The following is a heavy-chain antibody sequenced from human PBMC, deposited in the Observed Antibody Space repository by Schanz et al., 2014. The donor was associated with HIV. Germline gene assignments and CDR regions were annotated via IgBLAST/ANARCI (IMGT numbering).Heavy chain of an antibody. CDR3: GRDMRVVPAASDNWFDP. CDR1: GYTFSTYG. D-gene: IGHD2-2*01. J-gene: IGHJ5*02. Sequence: QVQLVQSGDEVKKPGASVKVSCKASGYTFSTYGISWVRQAPGQGLEWMGWINTYNGNTHHAQKLQGKVTMTTDPSTSTACIELTNLRSDDTAVYYRGRDMRVVPAASDNWFDPWGQGTLVTVSS. V-gene: IGHV1-18*01. CDR2: INTYNGNT.